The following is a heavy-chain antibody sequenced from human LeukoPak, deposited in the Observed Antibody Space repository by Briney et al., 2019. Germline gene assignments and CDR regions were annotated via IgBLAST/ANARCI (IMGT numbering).Heavy chain of an antibody. CDR1: GFTFNYFW. CDR3: ATVSEY. V-gene: IGHV3-74*01. J-gene: IGHJ4*02. CDR2: INNDGTAT. Sequence: PGGSLRLSGAASGFTFNYFWMLWVCQVPGRGLVWVSGINNDGTATFYADSVKGRFTISRDNDKNTVYLQMNGLRAEDTSVYFCATVSEYWGQGTLVTVSS.